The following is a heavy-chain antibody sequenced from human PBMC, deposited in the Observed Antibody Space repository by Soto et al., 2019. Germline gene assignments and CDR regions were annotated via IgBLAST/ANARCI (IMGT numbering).Heavy chain of an antibody. Sequence: EVQLVQSGTEVKKPGESLKISCKGSGYNFNGYWIGWVRQMAGKGLEWVGIIYPGDSETRYSPSFRGQVTISADKSTSTAYLQWDSLKASDTAMYYCARGGSFYDYLGQGTLVTVSS. CDR1: GYNFNGYW. J-gene: IGHJ4*02. D-gene: IGHD1-26*01. CDR2: IYPGDSET. V-gene: IGHV5-51*01. CDR3: ARGGSFYDY.